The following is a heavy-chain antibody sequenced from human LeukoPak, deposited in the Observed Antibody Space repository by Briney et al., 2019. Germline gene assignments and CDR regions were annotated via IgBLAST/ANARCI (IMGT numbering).Heavy chain of an antibody. CDR3: ARVEYSYGYYFDY. Sequence: SETLSLTCTVSGGSISSYYWSWIRQPPGKGLEWIGYIYYSGSTNYNPSLKSRVTISVDTSKNQFSLKLSSVTAADTAVYYCARVEYSYGYYFDYWGQGTLVTVSS. V-gene: IGHV4-59*01. CDR1: GGSISSYY. J-gene: IGHJ4*02. CDR2: IYYSGST. D-gene: IGHD5-18*01.